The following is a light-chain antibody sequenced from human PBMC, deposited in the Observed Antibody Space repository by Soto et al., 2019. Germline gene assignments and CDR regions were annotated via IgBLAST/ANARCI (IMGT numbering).Light chain of an antibody. CDR3: QSYDSSLSGVV. CDR1: SSNIGAGYD. Sequence: QSVLTQPPSVPGAPGQRVTISCTGSSSNIGAGYDVHWYRQLPGTAPKLLIYGNSNRPSGVPDRFSGSKSGTSASLAITGLQAEDEADYYCQSYDSSLSGVVFGGGTKVTVL. V-gene: IGLV1-40*01. CDR2: GNS. J-gene: IGLJ2*01.